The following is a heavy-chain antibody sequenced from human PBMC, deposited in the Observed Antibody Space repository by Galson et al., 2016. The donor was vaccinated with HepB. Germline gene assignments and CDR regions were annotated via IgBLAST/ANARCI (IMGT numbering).Heavy chain of an antibody. V-gene: IGHV7-4-1*02. CDR3: ARGYAPDY. J-gene: IGHJ4*02. Sequence: SVKVSCKASGYSFTDYAINWVRQAPGQGLEWMGWINTNTGTPTYAQGFTGRFVFSLDTSVFTAYLQVNSLKAEDTAVYYCARGYAPDYWGQGTLVTVSS. D-gene: IGHD5-12*01. CDR1: GYSFTDYA. CDR2: INTNTGTP.